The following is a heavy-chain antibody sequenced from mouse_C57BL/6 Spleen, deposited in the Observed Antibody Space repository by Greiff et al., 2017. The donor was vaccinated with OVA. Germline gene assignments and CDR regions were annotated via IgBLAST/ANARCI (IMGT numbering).Heavy chain of an antibody. Sequence: VQLQQSGAELMKPGASVKLSCKATGYTFTGYWIEWVKQRPGHGLEWIGEILPGSGSTNYNEKFKGKATFTADTSSNTAYMQLSSLTTEDSAIYYCARKGFYYYGSSYNWYFDVWGTGTTVTVSS. D-gene: IGHD1-1*01. V-gene: IGHV1-9*01. CDR1: GYTFTGYW. CDR2: ILPGSGST. J-gene: IGHJ1*03. CDR3: ARKGFYYYGSSYNWYFDV.